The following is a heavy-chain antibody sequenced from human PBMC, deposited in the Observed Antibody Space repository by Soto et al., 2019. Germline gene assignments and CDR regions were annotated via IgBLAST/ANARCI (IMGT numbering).Heavy chain of an antibody. Sequence: ESGGGVVQPGRSLRLSCAASGFTFSSYGMHWVRQAPGKGLEWVAVIWYDGSNKYYADSVKGRFTISRDHSKNTRYLQMNSLRAEDTAVYYCARPKQQLAGNDAFDIWGQGTMVTVSS. J-gene: IGHJ3*02. V-gene: IGHV3-33*01. CDR2: IWYDGSNK. D-gene: IGHD6-13*01. CDR1: GFTFSSYG. CDR3: ARPKQQLAGNDAFDI.